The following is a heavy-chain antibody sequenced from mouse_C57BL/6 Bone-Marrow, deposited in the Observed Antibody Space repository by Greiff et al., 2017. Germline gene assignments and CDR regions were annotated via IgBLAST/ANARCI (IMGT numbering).Heavy chain of an antibody. Sequence: QVQLQQPGAELVMPGSSVKLSCKASGYTFTSYWMHWVKQRPGQGLEWIGEIDPSDSYTNYNQKFKGKSTLTVDKSSSTAYMQRSSLTSEDSAVYYCSRCRWDYAMDYWGQGASVTVSS. J-gene: IGHJ4*01. CDR1: GYTFTSYW. CDR3: SRCRWDYAMDY. CDR2: IDPSDSYT. D-gene: IGHD1-1*02. V-gene: IGHV1-69*01.